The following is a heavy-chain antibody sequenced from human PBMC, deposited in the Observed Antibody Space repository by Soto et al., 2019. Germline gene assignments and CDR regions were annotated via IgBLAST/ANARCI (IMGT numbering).Heavy chain of an antibody. J-gene: IGHJ4*02. CDR1: GGSISSSSYY. CDR2: IYDSGST. CDR3: AREGAAGNY. D-gene: IGHD6-13*01. V-gene: IGHV4-39*06. Sequence: SETLSLTCTVSGGSISSSSYYWGWIRQPTGKGREWLGSIYDSGSTYYNPSLKSRVTVSEDTSKKLFTLRLSSVTAADKAVYYCAREGAAGNYWGQGTLVTVSS.